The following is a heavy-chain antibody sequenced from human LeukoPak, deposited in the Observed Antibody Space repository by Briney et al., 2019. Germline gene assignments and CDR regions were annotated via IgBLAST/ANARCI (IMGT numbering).Heavy chain of an antibody. CDR1: GFTFSSYA. V-gene: IGHV3-30-3*01. Sequence: GGSLRLSCAASGFTFSSYAMHWVRQAPGKGLEWVAVISYDGSNKYYADSVKGRFTISRDNSKNTLYLQMNSLRAGDTAVYYCARDQRTYYYDSSGFPFNYWGQGTLVTVSS. J-gene: IGHJ4*02. D-gene: IGHD3-22*01. CDR2: ISYDGSNK. CDR3: ARDQRTYYYDSSGFPFNY.